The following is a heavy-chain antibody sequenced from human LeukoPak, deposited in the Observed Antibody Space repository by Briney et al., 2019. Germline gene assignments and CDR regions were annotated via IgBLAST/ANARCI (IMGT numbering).Heavy chain of an antibody. CDR2: ITSDGSTT. CDR1: GFTLSSYE. D-gene: IGHD1/OR15-1a*01. CDR3: ARGWEQQGVGAFHV. J-gene: IGHJ3*01. V-gene: IGHV3-74*01. Sequence: PGGSLRLSCTVSGFTLSSYEMTWFRQAPGKGLVWVSRITSDGSTTNYADSVEGRFTISRDNAKNTLFLQMNSLRAEDTAVYYCARGWEQQGVGAFHVWGQGTMVTVSS.